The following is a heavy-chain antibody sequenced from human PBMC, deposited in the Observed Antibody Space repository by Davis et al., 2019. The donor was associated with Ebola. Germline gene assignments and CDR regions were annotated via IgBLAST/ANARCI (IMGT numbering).Heavy chain of an antibody. D-gene: IGHD4-23*01. J-gene: IGHJ5*02. V-gene: IGHV4-34*01. CDR3: ARGMGYGGLDP. CDR1: GGSFSGYY. CDR2: INHSGST. Sequence: GSLRLSCAVYGGSFSGYYWSWIRQPPGKGLEWIGEINHSGSTNYSPSLKSRVTISVDTSKNQFSLKLSSVTAADTAVYYCARGMGYGGLDPWGQGTLVTVSS.